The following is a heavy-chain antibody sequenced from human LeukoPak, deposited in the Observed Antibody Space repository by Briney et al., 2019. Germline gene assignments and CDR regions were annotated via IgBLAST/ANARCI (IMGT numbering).Heavy chain of an antibody. CDR3: ARALLWFGEFDY. Sequence: SVKVSCKPSRSTFSSYAISWVRQAPGQGLEWMGGIIPIFGTANYAQKFQGRVTITADESTSTAYMELSSLRSEDTAVYYCARALLWFGEFDYWGQGTLVAVSS. J-gene: IGHJ4*02. CDR1: RSTFSSYA. V-gene: IGHV1-69*01. CDR2: IIPIFGTA. D-gene: IGHD3-10*01.